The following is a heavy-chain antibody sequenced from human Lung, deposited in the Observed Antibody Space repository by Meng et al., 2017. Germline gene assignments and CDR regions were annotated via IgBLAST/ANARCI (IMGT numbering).Heavy chain of an antibody. V-gene: IGHV1-3*01. CDR1: GYTFTNYA. Sequence: QVHLVQSGAEVKKPGASVKVSCKASGYTFTNYAMHWVRQAPGQGLEWMGWINAGSENTEYSQKFQGRVTLTRETSATTAYMELRSLKSEDTAIYYCARDIVVTFGELTTLDSWGQGTLVTVSS. D-gene: IGHD2-21*01. J-gene: IGHJ4*02. CDR2: INAGSENT. CDR3: ARDIVVTFGELTTLDS.